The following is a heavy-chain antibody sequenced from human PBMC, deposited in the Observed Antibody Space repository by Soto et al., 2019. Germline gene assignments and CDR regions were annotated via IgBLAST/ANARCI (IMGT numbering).Heavy chain of an antibody. CDR2: IYYSGST. Sequence: LSLTCTVSGGSISSGGYYWSWIRQHPGKGLEWIGYIYYSGSTYYNPSLKSRVTISVDTSKNQFSLKLSSVTAADTAVYYCARSYGSGFDFDYWGQGALVTVSS. D-gene: IGHD3-10*01. CDR3: ARSYGSGFDFDY. CDR1: GGSISSGGYY. V-gene: IGHV4-31*03. J-gene: IGHJ4*02.